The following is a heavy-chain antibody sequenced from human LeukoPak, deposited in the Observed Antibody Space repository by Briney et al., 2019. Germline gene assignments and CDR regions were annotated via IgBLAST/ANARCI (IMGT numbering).Heavy chain of an antibody. J-gene: IGHJ4*02. D-gene: IGHD5-24*01. V-gene: IGHV1-46*01. CDR2: INPSGGST. CDR3: ARDLVEMATGVGYFDY. Sequence: ASVKVSCKASGYTFTSYYMHWVRQAPGQGLEWMGIINPSGGSTSYAQKFQGRVTMTRDTSTSTVYMELSSLRSEDTAVYYCARDLVEMATGVGYFDYWGQGTLVTVSS. CDR1: GYTFTSYY.